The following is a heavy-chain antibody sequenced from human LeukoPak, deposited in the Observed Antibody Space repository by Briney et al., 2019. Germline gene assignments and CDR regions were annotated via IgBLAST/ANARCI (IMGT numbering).Heavy chain of an antibody. CDR2: ISGSGGST. CDR1: GFTFSSYA. D-gene: IGHD1-26*01. CDR3: ARDINKYTTSSVFDY. Sequence: PGGSLRLSCAASGFTFSSYAMSWVRQAPGKGLEWVSAISGSGGSTYYADSVKGRFTISRDNAKNSLYLQMNSLRAEDTAVYYCARDINKYTTSSVFDYWGQGTLVTVSS. V-gene: IGHV3-23*01. J-gene: IGHJ4*02.